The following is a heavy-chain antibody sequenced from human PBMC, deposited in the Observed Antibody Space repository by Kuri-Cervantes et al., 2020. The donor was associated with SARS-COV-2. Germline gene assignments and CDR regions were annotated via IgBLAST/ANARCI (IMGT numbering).Heavy chain of an antibody. D-gene: IGHD3-22*01. CDR2: INHSGST. CDR3: ARGRDYYDSSGYPDSEYFQH. V-gene: IGHV4-34*01. Sequence: GSLRLSCAVYGGSFSGYYWSWIRQPPGEGLEWIGEINHSGSTNYNPSLKSRVTISVDTSKSQFSLKLSSVTAADTAVYYCARGRDYYDSSGYPDSEYFQHWGQGTLVTVSS. CDR1: GGSFSGYY. J-gene: IGHJ1*01.